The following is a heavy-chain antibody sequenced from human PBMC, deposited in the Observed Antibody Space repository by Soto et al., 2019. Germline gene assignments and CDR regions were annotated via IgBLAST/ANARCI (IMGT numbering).Heavy chain of an antibody. CDR2: IYHSGST. CDR3: ARGVTTVTTIDY. Sequence: QLQLQESGSGLVKPSQTLSLTCAVSGGSISSGGYSWSWNRQPPGKGLEWIGYIYHSGSTYYNPSLKSRVTISVDRSKNQFSLKLSSETAADTAVYYCARGVTTVTTIDYWGQGTLVTVSS. V-gene: IGHV4-30-2*01. J-gene: IGHJ4*02. D-gene: IGHD4-17*01. CDR1: GGSISSGGYS.